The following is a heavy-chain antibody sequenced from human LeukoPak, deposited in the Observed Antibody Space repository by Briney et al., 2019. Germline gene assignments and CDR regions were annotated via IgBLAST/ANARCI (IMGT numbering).Heavy chain of an antibody. CDR2: ISGSGGST. V-gene: IGHV3-23*01. CDR3: AKRTPYQLLFDY. CDR1: GFTFSSYA. D-gene: IGHD2-2*01. J-gene: IGHJ4*02. Sequence: GGSLRLSCAASGFTFSSYALTWVRQAPGKGLECVSAISGSGGSTYYADSVKGRFTISRDNSKNTLYLQMNSLRAEDTAVYYCAKRTPYQLLFDYWGQGTLVTVSS.